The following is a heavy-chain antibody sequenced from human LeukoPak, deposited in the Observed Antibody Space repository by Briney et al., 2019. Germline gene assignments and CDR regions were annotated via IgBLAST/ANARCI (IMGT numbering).Heavy chain of an antibody. CDR1: GFTFSSHG. Sequence: GGSLRLSCAASGFTFSSHGMNWVRQAPGKGLEWVSGISGSGGNTYYADSVKGRFTISRDNSKNTLYLQMNSLRAEDTAVYYCASVSYGSGSNNWFDPWGQGTLVTVSS. V-gene: IGHV3-23*01. J-gene: IGHJ5*02. CDR2: ISGSGGNT. D-gene: IGHD3-10*01. CDR3: ASVSYGSGSNNWFDP.